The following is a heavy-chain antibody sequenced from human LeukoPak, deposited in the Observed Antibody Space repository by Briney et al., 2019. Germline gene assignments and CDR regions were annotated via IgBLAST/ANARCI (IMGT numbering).Heavy chain of an antibody. V-gene: IGHV1-2*02. CDR3: ARGAFQGSSWFDY. J-gene: IGHJ4*02. Sequence: GASVKVSCKAFGDTFTGYYMHWVRQAPGQGLEWMGWINPSSGGTNYAQNFQGRVTMTRDTSISTAYMELSRLRSDDAAVYYCARGAFQGSSWFDYWGQGTLVTVSS. CDR1: GDTFTGYY. CDR2: INPSSGGT. D-gene: IGHD6-13*01.